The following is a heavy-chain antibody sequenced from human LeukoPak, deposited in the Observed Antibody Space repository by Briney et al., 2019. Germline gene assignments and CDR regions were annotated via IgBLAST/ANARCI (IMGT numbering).Heavy chain of an antibody. CDR2: ISSSSSTI. V-gene: IGHV3-48*04. J-gene: IGHJ4*02. Sequence: QTGGSLRLSCAASGFTFSSYSMNWVRQAPGKGLEWVSYISSSSSTIYYADSVKGRFTISRDNAKNSLYLQMNTLRAEDTAVYYCARGRAIFGVVNVFDYWGQGTLVTVSS. D-gene: IGHD3-3*01. CDR1: GFTFSSYS. CDR3: ARGRAIFGVVNVFDY.